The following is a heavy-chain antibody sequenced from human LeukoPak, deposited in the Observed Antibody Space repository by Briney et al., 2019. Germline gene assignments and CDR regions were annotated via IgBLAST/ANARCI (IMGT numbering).Heavy chain of an antibody. V-gene: IGHV3-30*03. J-gene: IGHJ4*02. Sequence: GGSLRLSCAASGFTFSGYGMHWVRQAPGKGLEWVAVISYDGSNKYYADSVKGRFTISRDNSKNTLYLQMYSLRGEDTAVYYCTTSKDHYSHHWGQGTLVTVSS. CDR1: GFTFSGYG. CDR3: TTSKDHYSHH. CDR2: ISYDGSNK.